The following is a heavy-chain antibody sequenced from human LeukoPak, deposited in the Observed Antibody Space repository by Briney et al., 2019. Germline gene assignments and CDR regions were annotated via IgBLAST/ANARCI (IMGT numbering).Heavy chain of an antibody. D-gene: IGHD3-3*01. CDR3: AKNVDYDFWSGPNWFDP. Sequence: GASVKVSCKASGYTFTGYYMHWVRQAPGQGLEWMGWVNPNSGDTNYAQKFQGRVTMTRDTSISTAYMELSRLRSDDTAVYYCAKNVDYDFWSGPNWFDPWGQGTLVTVSS. J-gene: IGHJ5*02. CDR2: VNPNSGDT. CDR1: GYTFTGYY. V-gene: IGHV1-2*02.